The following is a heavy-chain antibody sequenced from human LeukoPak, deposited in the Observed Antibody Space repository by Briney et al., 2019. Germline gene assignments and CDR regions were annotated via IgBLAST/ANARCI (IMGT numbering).Heavy chain of an antibody. D-gene: IGHD2-2*02. CDR2: INAGNGDT. V-gene: IGHV1-3*01. CDR3: AREGFYCTTTNCYNDY. Sequence: ASVKVSCKASGYTFTSYAMHWVRQAPGQRLGWMGWINAGNGDTKYSQKFQGRVTITRDTSASTAYMELSSLRSEDTAVYYCAREGFYCTTTNCYNDYWGQGTLVTVSS. CDR1: GYTFTSYA. J-gene: IGHJ4*02.